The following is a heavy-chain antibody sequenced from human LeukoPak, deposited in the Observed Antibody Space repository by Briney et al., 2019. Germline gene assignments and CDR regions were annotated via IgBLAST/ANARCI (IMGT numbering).Heavy chain of an antibody. CDR1: GGSISSYY. D-gene: IGHD6-19*01. CDR3: AMDSGWLIGAFDI. V-gene: IGHV4-59*01. CDR2: IYYSGST. Sequence: SETLSLTCTVSGGSISSYYWSWIRQPPGKGLEWIGYIYYSGSTNYNPSLKSRVTISVDTSKNQFSLKLSSVTAADTAVYYCAMDSGWLIGAFDIWGKGTMVTVPS. J-gene: IGHJ3*02.